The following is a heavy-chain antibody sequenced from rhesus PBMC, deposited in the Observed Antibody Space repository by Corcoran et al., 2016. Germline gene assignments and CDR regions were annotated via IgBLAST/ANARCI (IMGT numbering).Heavy chain of an antibody. CDR1: GGSISSNY. CDR2: IRSGGNT. CDR3: ARDAHFWTGFYDGLDS. V-gene: IGHV4-160*01. J-gene: IGHJ6*01. Sequence: QVQLQQWGEGLVKPSETLSLTCAVYGGSISSNYWSWIRQPPGKGLEWIGRIRSGGNTNYNPSLKSRVTISIGTSKNQFSLKLSSVTAADTAVYYCARDAHFWTGFYDGLDSWGQGVVVTVSS. D-gene: IGHD3-3*01.